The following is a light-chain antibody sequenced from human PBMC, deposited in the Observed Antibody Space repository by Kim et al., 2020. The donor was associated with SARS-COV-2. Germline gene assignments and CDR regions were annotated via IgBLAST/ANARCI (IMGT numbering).Light chain of an antibody. J-gene: IGKJ2*01. Sequence: SASVGDRITSTCRASQSINTWLAWYQQKPGKAPKLLIYKASILQTGVPSRFRGSGSDTEYTLTISSLQPDDFATYYCQQYNTDLYTFGQGTKLEI. CDR3: QQYNTDLYT. CDR1: QSINTW. CDR2: KAS. V-gene: IGKV1-5*03.